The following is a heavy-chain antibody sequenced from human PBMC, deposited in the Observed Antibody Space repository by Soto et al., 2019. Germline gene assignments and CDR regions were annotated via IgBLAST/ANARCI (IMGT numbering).Heavy chain of an antibody. D-gene: IGHD3-16*01. CDR2: IIPIFGTA. CDR3: ARDGYNSFTFGSWFDP. J-gene: IGHJ5*02. CDR1: GGTFSSYA. Sequence: QVQLVQSGAEVKKPGSSVKVSCKASGGTFSSYAISWVRQAPGQGLEWMGGIIPIFGTANYAQKFQGRVTITADESTSTAYMGLSSLRSEDTAVYYCARDGYNSFTFGSWFDPWGQGTLVTVSS. V-gene: IGHV1-69*01.